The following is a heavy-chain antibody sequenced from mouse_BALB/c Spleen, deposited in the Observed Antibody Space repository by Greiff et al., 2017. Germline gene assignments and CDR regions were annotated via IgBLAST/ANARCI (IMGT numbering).Heavy chain of an antibody. CDR3: YYYGPWFAY. CDR2: IDPENGDT. CDR1: GFNIKDYY. V-gene: IGHV14-4*02. D-gene: IGHD1-1*01. J-gene: IGHJ3*01. Sequence: VQLQQSGAELVRSGALVKLSCTASGFNIKDYYMHWVKQRPEQGLEWIGWIDPENGDTEYAPKFQGKATMTADTSSNTAYLQLSSLTSEDTAVYYSYYYGPWFAYWGQGTLVTVSA.